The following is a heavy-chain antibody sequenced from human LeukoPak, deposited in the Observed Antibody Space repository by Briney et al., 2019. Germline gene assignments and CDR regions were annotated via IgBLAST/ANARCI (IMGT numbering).Heavy chain of an antibody. CDR1: GNYW. Sequence: LSGGSLRLSCAASGNYWMHWVRQAPGKGLVWVSHVNGDGSWTSHADSVKGRFTISKDNAKNTVYLQMNNLRTEDTAVYYCVSFYETNWGRGTLVTVSS. V-gene: IGHV3-74*01. CDR3: VSFYETN. D-gene: IGHD2-2*01. J-gene: IGHJ4*02. CDR2: VNGDGSWT.